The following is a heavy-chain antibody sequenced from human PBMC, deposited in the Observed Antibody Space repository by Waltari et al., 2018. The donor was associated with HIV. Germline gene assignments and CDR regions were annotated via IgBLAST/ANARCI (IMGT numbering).Heavy chain of an antibody. CDR3: ARGAIAAAGTI. J-gene: IGHJ4*02. V-gene: IGHV3-30*01. Sequence: QVQLVESGGGVVQPGRSLRLSCAASEFTFSSYAMPWVRQAPGKGLEWVAVISYDGSNKFYADSVKGRFTISRDNSKNTLYLQMNSLRPEDTAVYYCARGAIAAAGTIWGQGTLVTVSS. D-gene: IGHD6-13*01. CDR1: EFTFSSYA. CDR2: ISYDGSNK.